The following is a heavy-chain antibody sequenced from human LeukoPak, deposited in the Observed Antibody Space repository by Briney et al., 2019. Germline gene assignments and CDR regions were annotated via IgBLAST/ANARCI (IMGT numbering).Heavy chain of an antibody. CDR3: ARGLVGVWPFDY. CDR2: IIPIFGIA. CDR1: GGTFSSYA. J-gene: IGHJ4*02. V-gene: IGHV1-69*04. Sequence: ASVKVSCKASGGTFSSYAISWVRQAPGQGLEWMGRIIPIFGIANYAQKLQGRVTITADKSTSTAYMELSSLRSEDTAVYYCARGLVGVWPFDYWGQGTLVTVSS. D-gene: IGHD1-26*01.